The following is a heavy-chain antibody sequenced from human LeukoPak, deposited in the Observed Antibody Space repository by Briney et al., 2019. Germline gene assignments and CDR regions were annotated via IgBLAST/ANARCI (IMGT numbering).Heavy chain of an antibody. CDR1: GFTFNSYS. Sequence: TGGSLRLSCAASGFTFNSYSMYWVRQAPGKGLEWVSSISSSSSHMFYADSVKGRFSISRDNANNSLYLQMNSLRAEETAVYYCVRDSGSSYGYYFLHWGQGTLVTVSS. CDR2: ISSSSSHM. CDR3: VRDSGSSYGYYFLH. J-gene: IGHJ1*01. D-gene: IGHD1-26*01. V-gene: IGHV3-21*01.